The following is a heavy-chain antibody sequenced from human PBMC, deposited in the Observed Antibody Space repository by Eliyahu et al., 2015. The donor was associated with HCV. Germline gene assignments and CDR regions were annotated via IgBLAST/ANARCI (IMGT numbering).Heavy chain of an antibody. V-gene: IGHV3-48*01. CDR1: GFTYTSYS. D-gene: IGHD3-3*01. Sequence: ELQLVESGGEXVQPGGSLRXSCAASGFTYTSYSMNWVRQAPGKGLEWISYVGERSGTNIDYADSVKGRFTISRDNAKNSLHLQMNSLRVEDTAVYHCVRDREWAFDIWGQGTMVTVSS. CDR3: VRDREWAFDI. J-gene: IGHJ3*02. CDR2: VGERSGTNI.